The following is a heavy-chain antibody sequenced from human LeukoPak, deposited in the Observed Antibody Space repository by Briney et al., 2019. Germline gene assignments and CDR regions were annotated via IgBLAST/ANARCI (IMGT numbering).Heavy chain of an antibody. D-gene: IGHD3-22*01. Sequence: GGSLRLSCTASGFTFGDYAMSWVRQAPGKGLEWVGFIRSKAYGGTTEYAASVKGRFTISRDDSKSIAYLQMNSLKTEDTAVYYCTGGYYDSSGYYFNHYCGQGTLVTVSS. J-gene: IGHJ4*02. CDR2: IRSKAYGGTT. CDR3: TGGYYDSSGYYFNHY. V-gene: IGHV3-49*04. CDR1: GFTFGDYA.